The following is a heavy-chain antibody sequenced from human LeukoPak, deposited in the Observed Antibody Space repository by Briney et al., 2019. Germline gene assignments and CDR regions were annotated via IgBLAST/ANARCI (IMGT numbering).Heavy chain of an antibody. V-gene: IGHV3-48*03. CDR1: GFTFSSYE. Sequence: GGSLRLSCAASGFTFSSYEMNWVRQAPGKGLEWVSYISSSGSTIYCADSVKGRFTISRDNAKNSLYLQMNSLRAEDTAVYYCARDGTYCSSTSCYADYYYYMDVWGKGTTVTVSS. CDR3: ARDGTYCSSTSCYADYYYYMDV. J-gene: IGHJ6*03. CDR2: ISSSGSTI. D-gene: IGHD2-2*01.